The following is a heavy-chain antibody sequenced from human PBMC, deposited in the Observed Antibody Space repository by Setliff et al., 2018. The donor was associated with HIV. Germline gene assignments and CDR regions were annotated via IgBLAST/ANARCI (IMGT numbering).Heavy chain of an antibody. D-gene: IGHD2-2*01. CDR1: GYSFTTYW. CDR3: ARHRPGYCTITTCHADDAFDI. V-gene: IGHV5-51*01. Sequence: PGESLKISCQGSGYSFTTYWIAWVRQMPGKGLEWMGLIYPGDSDTRFSPSFQGQVTFSADKSISTAYLQWSSLKASDTAIYYCARHRPGYCTITTCHADDAFDIWGQGTVVTV. J-gene: IGHJ3*02. CDR2: IYPGDSDT.